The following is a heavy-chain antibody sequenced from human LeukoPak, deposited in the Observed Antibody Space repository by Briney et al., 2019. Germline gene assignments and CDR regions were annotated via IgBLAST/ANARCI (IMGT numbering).Heavy chain of an antibody. D-gene: IGHD1-1*01. Sequence: SETLSLTCAVYGGSFSGYYWSWIRQPPGKGLEWIGEINHSGSTNYNPSLKSRVTISVDTSKNQFSLKLSSVTAADTAVYYCARAIDWNDAIDYWGQGTLVTVSS. CDR1: GGSFSGYY. V-gene: IGHV4-34*01. CDR2: INHSGST. CDR3: ARAIDWNDAIDY. J-gene: IGHJ4*02.